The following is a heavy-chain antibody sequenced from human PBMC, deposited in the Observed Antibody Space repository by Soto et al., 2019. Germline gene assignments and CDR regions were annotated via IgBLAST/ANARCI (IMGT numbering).Heavy chain of an antibody. CDR1: GYTFTNFY. V-gene: IGHV1-46*01. D-gene: IGHD6-19*01. J-gene: IGHJ4*02. Sequence: ASVKVSCKASGYTFTNFYIHWVRQAPGQGLEWMGLINPSAGSTNYAQKFQGRVTMTRDTSTSTVYMDLGSLRSEDTAVYFCARDALALTSFLGGWHGKGIAYWGQGTLVTVSS. CDR2: INPSAGST. CDR3: ARDALALTSFLGGWHGKGIAY.